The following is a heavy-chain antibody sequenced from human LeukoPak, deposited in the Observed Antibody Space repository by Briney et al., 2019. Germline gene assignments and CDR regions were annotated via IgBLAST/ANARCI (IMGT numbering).Heavy chain of an antibody. CDR1: GGSISSGNSY. Sequence: SETLSLTCTVSGGSISSGNSYWSWIRQPAGKGLEWIGRIYTNGRPSYNPPLKSRVTISLDTSKNHVSLNLSSVTAADTAVYYCAREPPGNWGQGTLVTVSS. V-gene: IGHV4-61*02. CDR3: AREPPGN. J-gene: IGHJ4*02. D-gene: IGHD3-10*01. CDR2: IYTNGRP.